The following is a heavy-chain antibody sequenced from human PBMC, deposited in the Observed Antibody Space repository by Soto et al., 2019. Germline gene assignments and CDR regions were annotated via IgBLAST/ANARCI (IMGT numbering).Heavy chain of an antibody. CDR3: VRSEATALDY. V-gene: IGHV4-4*02. Sequence: QVQLQESGPGLLKPSGTLSLTCTVSGDSMSSSNWWNWVRQPPGKGLEWFGEAHHSGRTKYNPSLKSRLNIQVTRSQNIFSRQLASVTAADTAVDYCVRSEATALDYWGQGTLVTVSS. CDR1: GDSMSSSNW. CDR2: AHHSGRT. J-gene: IGHJ4*02.